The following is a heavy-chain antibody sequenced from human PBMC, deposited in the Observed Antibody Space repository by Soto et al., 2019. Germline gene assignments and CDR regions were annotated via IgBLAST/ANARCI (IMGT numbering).Heavy chain of an antibody. CDR3: ARVIYDFWSGSPYYFDY. J-gene: IGHJ4*02. CDR2: IYSGGST. V-gene: IGHV3-66*01. CDR1: GFTVSSNY. D-gene: IGHD3-3*01. Sequence: GGSLRLSYAASGFTVSSNYMSWVRQAPGKGLEWVSVIYSGGSTYYADSVKGRFTISRDSSKNTLYLQMNSLRAEDTAVYYCARVIYDFWSGSPYYFDYWGQGTLVTVSS.